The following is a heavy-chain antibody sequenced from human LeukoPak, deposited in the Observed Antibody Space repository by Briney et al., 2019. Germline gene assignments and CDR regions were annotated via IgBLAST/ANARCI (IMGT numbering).Heavy chain of an antibody. Sequence: GGSLRLSCAASGFTFSSYWMHWVREAPGKGLVWVSRINSDGSSTTYADSVKGRFTISRDNAKNTLYLQMNSLRAEDTAVYYCARSPWGGSGFYYWGQGTLVTVSS. J-gene: IGHJ4*02. V-gene: IGHV3-74*01. CDR1: GFTFSSYW. CDR3: ARSPWGGSGFYY. D-gene: IGHD3-10*01. CDR2: INSDGSST.